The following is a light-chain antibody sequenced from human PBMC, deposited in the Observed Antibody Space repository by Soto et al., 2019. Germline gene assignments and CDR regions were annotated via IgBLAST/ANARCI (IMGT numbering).Light chain of an antibody. Sequence: DIVMTQSPDSLAVSLGERATINCKSSQSVLYSSNNKNYLAWYQQKPGQPPKLLIYWASTRESGVPDRFSGSRCGTAFTLTISTLQAEDVAVYLCQQYYSTPYSFGRGTKLEIK. CDR2: WAS. CDR1: QSVLYSSNNKNY. V-gene: IGKV4-1*01. J-gene: IGKJ2*01. CDR3: QQYYSTPYS.